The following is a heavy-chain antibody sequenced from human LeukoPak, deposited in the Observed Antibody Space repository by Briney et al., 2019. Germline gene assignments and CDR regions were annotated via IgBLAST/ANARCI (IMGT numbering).Heavy chain of an antibody. CDR2: IYYSGST. V-gene: IGHV4-39*02. J-gene: IGHJ4*02. Sequence: SETLSLTCIVSGGSISSGGHYWGWIRQPPGKGLEWIGSIYYSGSTYYNPSLNSRATMFIDMSKNHFSLKMSSVTATDTAVYYCARLVCGGGSCPAEFDYWGQGTLVTVSS. D-gene: IGHD2-15*01. CDR1: GGSISSGGHY. CDR3: ARLVCGGGSCPAEFDY.